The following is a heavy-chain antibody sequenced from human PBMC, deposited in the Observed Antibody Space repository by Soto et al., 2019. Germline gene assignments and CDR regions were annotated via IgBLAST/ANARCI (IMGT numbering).Heavy chain of an antibody. CDR3: ARSPGYSSSYYYYGMDV. Sequence: WETLSLTCTVSGGSISSYYWSWIRQPPGKGLEWIGYIYYSGSTNYNPSLKSRVTISVDTSKNQFSLKLSSVTAADTAVYYCARSPGYSSSYYYYGMDVCGQGTTLTVSS. V-gene: IGHV4-59*01. CDR1: GGSISSYY. CDR2: IYYSGST. J-gene: IGHJ6*02. D-gene: IGHD6-13*01.